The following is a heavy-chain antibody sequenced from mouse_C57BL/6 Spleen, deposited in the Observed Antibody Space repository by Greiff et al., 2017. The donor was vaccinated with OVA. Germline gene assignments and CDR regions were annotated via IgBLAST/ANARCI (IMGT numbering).Heavy chain of an antibody. CDR3: ALITTVVATRYFDV. V-gene: IGHV1-55*01. CDR2: IYPGSGST. CDR1: GYTFTSYW. Sequence: QVQLQQPGAELVKPGASVKMSCKASGYTFTSYWITWVKQRPGQGLEWIGDIYPGSGSTNYNEKFKSKATLTVDTSSSTAYMQLSSLTSEDSAVYYCALITTVVATRYFDVWGTGTTVTVSS. J-gene: IGHJ1*03. D-gene: IGHD1-1*01.